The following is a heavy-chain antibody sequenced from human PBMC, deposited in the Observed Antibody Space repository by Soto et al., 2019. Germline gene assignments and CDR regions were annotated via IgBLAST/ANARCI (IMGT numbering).Heavy chain of an antibody. V-gene: IGHV3-48*02. J-gene: IGHJ5*02. CDR3: ARDNGMAGSFDP. Sequence: EGSLRLSCAASGFTFSTYSMNWVRQAPGKGLEWVSYISFSSTTIYYADSVKGRFTISRDNAKNSLYLQMNSLRDEDTSVYYCARDNGMAGSFDPWGQGTLVTGS. D-gene: IGHD2-8*01. CDR2: ISFSSTTI. CDR1: GFTFSTYS.